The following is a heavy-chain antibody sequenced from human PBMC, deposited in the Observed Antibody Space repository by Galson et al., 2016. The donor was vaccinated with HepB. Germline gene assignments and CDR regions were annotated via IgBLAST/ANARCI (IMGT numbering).Heavy chain of an antibody. CDR2: ISFDGNKK. D-gene: IGHD3-9*01. Sequence: SLRLSCAASGFNFSNYAMHWVRQAPGRGLEWVSMISFDGNKKFYADSVKGRFTISRDNSKNTLHLQMNSLRAEDTAVYYCAKRHDSLTGHHNFDYWGQGTLVTVSS. CDR1: GFNFSNYA. J-gene: IGHJ4*02. V-gene: IGHV3-30*04. CDR3: AKRHDSLTGHHNFDY.